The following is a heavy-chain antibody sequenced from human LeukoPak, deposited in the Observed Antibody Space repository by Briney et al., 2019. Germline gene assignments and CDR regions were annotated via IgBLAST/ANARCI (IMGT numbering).Heavy chain of an antibody. J-gene: IGHJ4*02. V-gene: IGHV3-23*01. CDR1: GFTFSSYG. Sequence: PGGSLRLSCAASGFTFSSYGMSWVRQAPGKGLEWVSAISGSGGSTYYADSVKGRFTISRDNSKNTLYLQMNSLRAEDTAVYYCAKSETNIRSGDFDYWGQGTLVTVSS. CDR3: AKSETNIRSGDFDY. D-gene: IGHD3-10*01. CDR2: ISGSGGST.